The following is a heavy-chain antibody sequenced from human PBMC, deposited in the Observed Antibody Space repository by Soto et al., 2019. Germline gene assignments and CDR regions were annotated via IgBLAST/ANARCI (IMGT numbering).Heavy chain of an antibody. Sequence: QVQLQQWGAGLLKPSETLSLTCAVYGGSFSGYYWSWIRQPPGKGLEWIGEINHSGSTNYNPSLKSRVTISVDTSKNQFSLKLSSVTAADTAVYYCARGIAAAGRPPFDYWGQGTLVTVSS. D-gene: IGHD6-13*01. V-gene: IGHV4-34*01. CDR1: GGSFSGYY. J-gene: IGHJ4*02. CDR3: ARGIAAAGRPPFDY. CDR2: INHSGST.